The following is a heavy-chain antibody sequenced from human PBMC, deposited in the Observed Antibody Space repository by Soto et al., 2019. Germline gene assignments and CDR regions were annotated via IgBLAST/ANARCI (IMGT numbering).Heavy chain of an antibody. D-gene: IGHD1-26*01. V-gene: IGHV4-30-2*01. CDR1: GGSISSGGYS. CDR3: VRQGIGVLHGLVDV. CDR2: IRPSGST. J-gene: IGHJ6*02. Sequence: SDTLSVTCAVSGGSISSGGYSWSWIRQPPGKGLEWIGYIRPSGSTSYNPSLKSRVAISADTSKNQFSLTLSSVTAADTAVYYCVRQGIGVLHGLVDVWGQGTTVTVS.